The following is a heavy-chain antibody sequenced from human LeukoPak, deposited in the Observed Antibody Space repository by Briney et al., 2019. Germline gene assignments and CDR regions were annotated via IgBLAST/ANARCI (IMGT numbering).Heavy chain of an antibody. V-gene: IGHV3-30-3*01. D-gene: IGHD1-1*01. Sequence: GGSLRLSCAASGFTFSSYAMHWVRQAPGKGLEWVAVISYDGSNKYYADSVKGRFTISRDNSKNTLNLQMNSLRAEDTAIYYCAKEYSTFTTVDLFDPWGQGTLVTVSS. CDR3: AKEYSTFTTVDLFDP. CDR1: GFTFSSYA. CDR2: ISYDGSNK. J-gene: IGHJ5*02.